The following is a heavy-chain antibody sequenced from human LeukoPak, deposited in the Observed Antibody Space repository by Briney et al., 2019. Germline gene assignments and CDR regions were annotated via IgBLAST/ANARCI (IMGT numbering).Heavy chain of an antibody. CDR3: ARDLNGIAVAGPYYYYYYGMDV. D-gene: IGHD6-19*01. CDR2: MNPNSGNT. V-gene: IGHV1-18*01. Sequence: ASVKVSCKASGYTFTSYDINWVRQATGQGLEWMGWMNPNSGNTNYAQKLQGRVTMTTDTSTSTAYMELRSLRSDDTAVYYCARDLNGIAVAGPYYYYYYGMDVWGQGTTVTVSS. CDR1: GYTFTSYD. J-gene: IGHJ6*02.